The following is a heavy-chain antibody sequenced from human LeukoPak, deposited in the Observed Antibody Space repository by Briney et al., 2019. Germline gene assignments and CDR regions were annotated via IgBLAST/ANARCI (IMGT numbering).Heavy chain of an antibody. V-gene: IGHV4-39*01. J-gene: IGHJ4*02. CDR3: ARHKCSGIYCPFDY. CDR1: GDSISSTSYF. Sequence: PSETLSLTCTVSGDSISSTSYFWGWIRQPPGKGLEWIGTIYYTGTTYYNPSLKSRLTISVDTSKNQFSLRLSSVSASDTAVYYCARHKCSGIYCPFDYWGQGTLVTVSS. D-gene: IGHD2-15*01. CDR2: IYYTGTT.